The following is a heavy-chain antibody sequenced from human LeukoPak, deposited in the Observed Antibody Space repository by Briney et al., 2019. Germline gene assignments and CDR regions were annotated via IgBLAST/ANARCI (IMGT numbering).Heavy chain of an antibody. CDR1: GYTFTSYD. J-gene: IGHJ4*02. V-gene: IGHV1-8*01. CDR2: VNPNSGYT. CDR3: ARGAPGSYCSGGSCPYFDY. D-gene: IGHD2-15*01. Sequence: GASVKVSCKASGYTFTSYDINWVRQATGQGLEWMGWVNPNSGYTGYAQKFQGRVTMTRNTSISTAYMDLSSLRSEDTAVYYCARGAPGSYCSGGSCPYFDYWGQGTLVSVSS.